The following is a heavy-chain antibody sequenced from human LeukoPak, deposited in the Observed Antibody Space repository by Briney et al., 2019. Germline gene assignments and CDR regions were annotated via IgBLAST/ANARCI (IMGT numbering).Heavy chain of an antibody. CDR1: GYSISSSNW. Sequence: PSDTLSLTCAVSGYSISSSNWWGWIRQPPGKGLEWIGSIYYSRSTYYNPSLKSRVTISVDTSKNQFSLKLSSVTAADTAVYYCARPTGTTPDDYYYMDVWGKGTTVTVSS. CDR2: IYYSRST. CDR3: ARPTGTTPDDYYYMDV. J-gene: IGHJ6*03. V-gene: IGHV4-28*01. D-gene: IGHD1-7*01.